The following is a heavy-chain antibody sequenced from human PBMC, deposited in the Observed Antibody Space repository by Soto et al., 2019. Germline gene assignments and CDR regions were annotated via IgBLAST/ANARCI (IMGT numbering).Heavy chain of an antibody. CDR2: MWYDKSNK. CDR1: GFTFSRYD. J-gene: IGHJ5*02. V-gene: IGHV3-33*07. CDR3: GDANCGGVTSCPAGFRFDP. D-gene: IGHD2-21*01. Sequence: GGSLRLSCAASGFTFSRYDMNWVRQAPGKGLEWVAIMWYDKSNKQYADSVKGRLTISRDNSKNTLYPQMSSLRAEDTAVFYGGDANCGGVTSCPAGFRFDPWGQGTLVTVSS.